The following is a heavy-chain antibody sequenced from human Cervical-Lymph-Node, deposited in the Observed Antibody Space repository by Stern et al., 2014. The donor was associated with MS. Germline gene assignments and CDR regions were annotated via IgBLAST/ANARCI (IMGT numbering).Heavy chain of an antibody. CDR3: ARDRVGTTVTHPGY. CDR1: GYTFTSYA. Sequence: QMQLVQSGAEVKKPGASVKVSCKASGYTFTSYAMHWVRQAPGQRLEWMGWINAGNGNTKYSQKFQGRVSITRDTSASTAYMELSSLRSEDTAVYYCARDRVGTTVTHPGYWGQGTLVTVSS. V-gene: IGHV1-3*01. D-gene: IGHD4-17*01. CDR2: INAGNGNT. J-gene: IGHJ4*02.